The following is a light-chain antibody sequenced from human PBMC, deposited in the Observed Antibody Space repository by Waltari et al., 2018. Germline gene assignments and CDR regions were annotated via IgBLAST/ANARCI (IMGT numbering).Light chain of an antibody. V-gene: IGKV1-5*03. Sequence: DIQMTQSPSTLSASVGDRVIFSCRASQSISTWLAWYQQKPGKAPKLLIYKASTLESGVPSRFSGSGSGTEFTLTISSLQPEDFATYYCQQYNSYSLLSFGGGTNVEIK. CDR1: QSISTW. J-gene: IGKJ4*01. CDR2: KAS. CDR3: QQYNSYSLLS.